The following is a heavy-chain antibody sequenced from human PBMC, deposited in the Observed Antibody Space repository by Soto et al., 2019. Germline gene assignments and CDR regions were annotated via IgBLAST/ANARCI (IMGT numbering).Heavy chain of an antibody. J-gene: IGHJ4*02. D-gene: IGHD2-2*01. CDR1: GGSNNSSGYY. CDR2: TSNSGIT. V-gene: IGHV4-31*03. Sequence: QVQLQESGPGLVKPSQTLSLTCSVSGGSNNSSGYYWSWIRQHPGEGLEWIGFTSNSGITYYSPSLKSRVTQYVDTSSNHFSLNVKSVTYEDAVFDCCATGGGSTKVDVWGQGTLVTVSP. CDR3: ATGGGSTKVDV.